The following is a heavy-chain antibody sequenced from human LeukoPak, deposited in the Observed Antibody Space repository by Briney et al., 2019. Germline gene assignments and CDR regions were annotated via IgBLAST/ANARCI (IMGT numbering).Heavy chain of an antibody. CDR3: ARLEVADYDFWSGSSSDAFDI. CDR1: GGSISSSSYY. V-gene: IGHV4-39*01. D-gene: IGHD3-3*01. CDR2: IYYSGST. J-gene: IGHJ3*02. Sequence: SETLSLTCTVSGGSISSSSYYWGWIRQPPGKGLEWIGSIYYSGSTYYNPSLKSRVTISVDTSKNQFSLKLSSVTAADTAVYYCARLEVADYDFWSGSSSDAFDIWGQGTMVTVSS.